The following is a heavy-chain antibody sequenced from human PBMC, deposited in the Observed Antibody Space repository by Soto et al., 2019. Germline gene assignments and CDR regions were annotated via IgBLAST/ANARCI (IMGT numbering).Heavy chain of an antibody. J-gene: IGHJ6*02. CDR2: VIPVFGIV. Sequence: QLQLAQSGADVKKAGSSVKVSCKASGGTLSNSAFSWVRQAPGQGLEWMGGVIPVFGIVNYAQKFQDRVTITANESTSTAYMELRRLRSEDTAVYFCATGRIVVVGSRAYYGMDVWGQGTTVTV. D-gene: IGHD3-22*01. V-gene: IGHV1-69*19. CDR3: ATGRIVVVGSRAYYGMDV. CDR1: GGTLSNSA.